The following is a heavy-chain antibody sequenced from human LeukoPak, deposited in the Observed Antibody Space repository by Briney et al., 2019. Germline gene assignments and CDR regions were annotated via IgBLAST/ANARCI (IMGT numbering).Heavy chain of an antibody. V-gene: IGHV3-11*06. Sequence: GGSLRLSCAASGFTFSDYYMSWIRQAPGKGLEWVSYISSSSSYTNYADSVKGRFTISRDNAKNSLYLQMNSLRAEDTAVYYYARVKLAVAARRYFDYWGQGTLVTVSS. D-gene: IGHD6-19*01. CDR2: ISSSSSYT. J-gene: IGHJ4*02. CDR3: ARVKLAVAARRYFDY. CDR1: GFTFSDYY.